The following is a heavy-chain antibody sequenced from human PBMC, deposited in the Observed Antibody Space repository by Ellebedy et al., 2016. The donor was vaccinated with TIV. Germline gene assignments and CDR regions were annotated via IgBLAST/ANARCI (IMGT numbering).Heavy chain of an antibody. D-gene: IGHD3/OR15-3a*01. Sequence: PGGSLRLSCAASGFTFSTYPMTWVRQAPGPGLEWVSIISANGGTTSYADSVKGRFTISRDNSKNTLFLQMSSLRAEDTAVYFCARRSTDFAFDSWGQGTLVTVSS. CDR3: ARRSTDFAFDS. CDR2: ISANGGTT. CDR1: GFTFSTYP. V-gene: IGHV3-23*01. J-gene: IGHJ4*02.